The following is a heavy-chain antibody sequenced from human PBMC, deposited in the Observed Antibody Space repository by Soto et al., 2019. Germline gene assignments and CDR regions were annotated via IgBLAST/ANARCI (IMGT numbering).Heavy chain of an antibody. CDR1: GGSISSGGYY. V-gene: IGHV4-31*03. CDR3: ARVVGITLVRGVLDV. CDR2: IYYSGST. Sequence: QVQLQESGPGLVKPSQTLSLTCTVSGGSISSGGYYWSWIRQHPGKGLEWIGYIYYSGSTYYNPSHKSGVSRXXDXSXXQCSLKLSSVTAADTAVYYCARVVGITLVRGVLDVWGQGTTVTVSS. D-gene: IGHD3-10*01. J-gene: IGHJ6*02.